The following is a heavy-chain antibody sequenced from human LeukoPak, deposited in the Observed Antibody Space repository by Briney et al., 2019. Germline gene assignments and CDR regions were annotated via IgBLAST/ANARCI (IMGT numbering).Heavy chain of an antibody. CDR2: VRYDQSAT. CDR1: GFNFSIYG. D-gene: IGHD3-3*01. J-gene: IGHJ4*02. V-gene: IGHV3-30*02. Sequence: GGSLRLSCAASGFNFSIYGMHWVRQAPGKGLEWVTFVRYDQSATVYADSVQGRFAISRDNSKNTVYLQMNSLRVEDTALYFCVKDQGECPGSRCYLRFLEHWGQGTLVIVSS. CDR3: VKDQGECPGSRCYLRFLEH.